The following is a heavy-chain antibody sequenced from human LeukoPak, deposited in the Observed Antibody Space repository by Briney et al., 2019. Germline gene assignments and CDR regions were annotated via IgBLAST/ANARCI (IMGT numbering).Heavy chain of an antibody. V-gene: IGHV3-7*01. J-gene: IGHJ4*02. CDR2: IRQDGDEK. Sequence: PGGSLRLSCTASGFSLSRYWMSWVRQAPGKGLEWVANIRQDGDEKHYVDSVKGRLTISRDNAKNSVYLQMTSLRAEDTAVYFCAREGDTSPGLDYWGQGGLVTVSS. CDR1: GFSLSRYW. CDR3: AREGDTSPGLDY.